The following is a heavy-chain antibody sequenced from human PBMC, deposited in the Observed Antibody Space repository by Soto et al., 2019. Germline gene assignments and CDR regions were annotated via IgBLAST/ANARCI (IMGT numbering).Heavy chain of an antibody. CDR3: ARYNRPLFDY. V-gene: IGHV4-34*01. Sequence: QVQLQQWGAGLLKPSETLSLTCAVFGDSLSGHYGTWVRQPPGKGLEWIGEISHSGTTKYNPSLKGGVAISVDLSKNQFSLRLTSVTAADTAVYYCARYNRPLFDYWGQGTLVTVSS. D-gene: IGHD1-1*01. CDR2: ISHSGTT. J-gene: IGHJ4*02. CDR1: GDSLSGHY.